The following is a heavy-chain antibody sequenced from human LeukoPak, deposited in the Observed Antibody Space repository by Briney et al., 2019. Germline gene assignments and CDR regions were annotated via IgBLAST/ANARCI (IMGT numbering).Heavy chain of an antibody. Sequence: SETLSLTCAVYGGSFSGYYWSRIRQPPGKGLEWIGEINHSGSTNYNPSLKSRVTISVDTSKNQFSLKLSSVTAADTAVYYCATRIVYGDYAAGWFDPWGQGTLVTVSS. D-gene: IGHD4-17*01. V-gene: IGHV4-34*01. CDR3: ATRIVYGDYAAGWFDP. J-gene: IGHJ5*02. CDR1: GGSFSGYY. CDR2: INHSGST.